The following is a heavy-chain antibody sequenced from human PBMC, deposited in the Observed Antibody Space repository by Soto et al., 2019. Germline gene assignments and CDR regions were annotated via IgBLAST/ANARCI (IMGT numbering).Heavy chain of an antibody. J-gene: IGHJ4*02. CDR1: GASVSSYY. V-gene: IGHV4-4*07. CDR3: ARDVGKNY. CDR2: IHSSGNL. D-gene: IGHD3-10*01. Sequence: ETLSLTCTVSGASVSSYYWSWFRQPVGKGLEWIGRIHSSGNLNYNPSLESRVTMSLDTSKNQFSLRLTSVTAADTALYLCARDVGKNYWGQGIRVTVSS.